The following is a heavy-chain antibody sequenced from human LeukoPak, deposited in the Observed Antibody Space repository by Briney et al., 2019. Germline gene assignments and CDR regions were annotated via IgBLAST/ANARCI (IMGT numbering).Heavy chain of an antibody. D-gene: IGHD2-2*01. CDR1: GFTFKSYD. Sequence: PGGSLRLSCAASGFTFKSYDMHWVRQATGKGLEWVSAIGTAGDTYYPGSVKGRFTISRENAKNSLYLQMSSLRAEDTAVYYCARGHQLPGANWFDPWGQGTLVTVSS. V-gene: IGHV3-13*01. CDR2: IGTAGDT. CDR3: ARGHQLPGANWFDP. J-gene: IGHJ5*02.